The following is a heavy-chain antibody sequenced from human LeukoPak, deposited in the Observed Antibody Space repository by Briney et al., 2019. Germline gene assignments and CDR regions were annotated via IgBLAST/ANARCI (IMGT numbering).Heavy chain of an antibody. CDR1: GFTFSSYA. D-gene: IGHD3-16*01. CDR2: ISYDGSNK. CDR3: ARARLTDYVWGRRTFDI. Sequence: GGSLRLSCAASGFTFSSYAMHWVRQAPGKGLEWVAVISYDGSNKYYADSVKGRFTISRDNSKNTLYLQMNSLRAEDTAVYYCARARLTDYVWGRRTFDIWGQGTMVTISS. J-gene: IGHJ3*02. V-gene: IGHV3-30*04.